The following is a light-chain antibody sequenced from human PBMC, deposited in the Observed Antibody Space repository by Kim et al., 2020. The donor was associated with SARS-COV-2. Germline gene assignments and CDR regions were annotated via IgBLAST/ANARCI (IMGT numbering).Light chain of an antibody. CDR1: SLRTYY. Sequence: VALGQTVRITCQGDSLRTYYATWYLQKQGQAPIVVIYGKNNRPSGIPDRFSGSSSGNTASLTITGTQAGDEADYYCNSRDSNDNVLFGGGTKLTVL. CDR2: GKN. V-gene: IGLV3-19*01. J-gene: IGLJ2*01. CDR3: NSRDSNDNVL.